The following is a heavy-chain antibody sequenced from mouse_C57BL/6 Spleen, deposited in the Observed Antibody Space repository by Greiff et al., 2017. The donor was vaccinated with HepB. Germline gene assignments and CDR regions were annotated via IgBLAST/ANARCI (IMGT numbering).Heavy chain of an antibody. Sequence: EVKLVESGGGLVKPGGSLKLSCAASGFTFSSYAMSWVRQTPEKRLEWVATISDGGSYTYYPDNVKGRFTISRDNAKNNLYLQMSHLKSEDTAMYYCARVGIYYDYDGFDYWGQGTTLTVSS. CDR3: ARVGIYYDYDGFDY. V-gene: IGHV5-4*03. CDR1: GFTFSSYA. J-gene: IGHJ2*01. CDR2: ISDGGSYT. D-gene: IGHD2-4*01.